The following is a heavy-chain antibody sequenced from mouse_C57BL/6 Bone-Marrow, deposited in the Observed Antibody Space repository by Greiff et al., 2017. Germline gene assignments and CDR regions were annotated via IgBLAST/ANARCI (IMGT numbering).Heavy chain of an antibody. CDR2: ISNGGGST. V-gene: IGHV5-12*01. D-gene: IGHD3-3*01. CDR3: ARHREVDY. CDR1: GFTFSDYY. Sequence: EVKLVESGGGLVQPGGSLKLSCAASGFTFSDYYMYWVRQTPETRLEWVAYISNGGGSTYYPDTVKGRFTISRDNAKNTLYLQMSRLKSEDTAMYYCARHREVDYWGQGTTLTVSS. J-gene: IGHJ2*01.